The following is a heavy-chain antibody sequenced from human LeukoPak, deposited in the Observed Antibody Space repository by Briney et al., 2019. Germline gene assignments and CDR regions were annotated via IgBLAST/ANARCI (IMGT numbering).Heavy chain of an antibody. J-gene: IGHJ6*03. D-gene: IGHD6-13*01. Sequence: RPSQTLSLTCTVSGGSISSGSYYWSWIRQPAGRGLEWIGRIYTSGSTNYNPSLKSRVTISVDTSKNQFSLKLSSVTAADTAVYYCARLASIAAADLYYYYYMDVWGKGTTVTVSS. V-gene: IGHV4-61*02. CDR3: ARLASIAAADLYYYYYMDV. CDR1: GGSISSGSYY. CDR2: IYTSGST.